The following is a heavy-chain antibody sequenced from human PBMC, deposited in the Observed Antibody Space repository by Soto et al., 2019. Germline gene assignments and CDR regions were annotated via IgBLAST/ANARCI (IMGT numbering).Heavy chain of an antibody. V-gene: IGHV3-48*02. J-gene: IGHJ4*02. Sequence: GGSLRLSCAASGVTFSTYSMSWVRQAPGKGLEWVSYISSSSSTIYYADSVKGRFTISRDNAKNSLYLQMNRLRDEDTAVYYCARGKYGDYAADYWGQGTLVTVSS. CDR3: ARGKYGDYAADY. D-gene: IGHD4-17*01. CDR2: ISSSSSTI. CDR1: GVTFSTYS.